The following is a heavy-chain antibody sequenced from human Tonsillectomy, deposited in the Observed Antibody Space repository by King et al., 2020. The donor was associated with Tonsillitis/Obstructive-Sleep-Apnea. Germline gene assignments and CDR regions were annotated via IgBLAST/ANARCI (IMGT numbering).Heavy chain of an antibody. CDR3: ARSRRYSSSLDYYYYIDV. J-gene: IGHJ6*03. V-gene: IGHV4-28*01. CDR2: IYYSGST. CDR1: GYSISSDNW. Sequence: VQLQESGPGLVKPSDTRSLTCAVSGYSISSDNWWGWIRQPPGKGLEWIGYIYYSGSTYYNVSLKSRVTMSVDTSKNQFSLKLSSVTAVDTAVYYCARSRRYSSSLDYYYYIDVWGKGTTVTVSS. D-gene: IGHD6-6*01.